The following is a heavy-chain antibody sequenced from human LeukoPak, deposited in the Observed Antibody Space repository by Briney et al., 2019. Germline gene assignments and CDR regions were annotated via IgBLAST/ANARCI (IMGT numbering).Heavy chain of an antibody. CDR2: IWYDGNKK. V-gene: IGHV3-33*01. CDR3: AREVGATRGLDP. J-gene: IGHJ5*02. CDR1: GFTFSDYG. Sequence: GGSLRLSCTGSGFTFSDYGMHWVRQAPGKGLEWVAVIWYDGNKKYYADSVKGRFTISRDTSKNTLYLQMNSLRAEDTAVYYCAREVGATRGLDPWGQGTLVTVSS. D-gene: IGHD1-26*01.